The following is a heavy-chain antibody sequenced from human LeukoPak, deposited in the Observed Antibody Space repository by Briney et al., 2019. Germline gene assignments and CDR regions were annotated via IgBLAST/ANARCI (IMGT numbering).Heavy chain of an antibody. D-gene: IGHD2/OR15-2a*01. J-gene: IGHJ5*02. CDR1: AVSMNAYF. CDR3: ASLQYYYCLRSSNWFDP. CDR2: IWYTGST. V-gene: IGHV4-59*01. Sequence: SETLSLTCSVSAVSMNAYFWMWIRQTPGKGLECIGYIWYTGSTNYNPSLKRRVTISVDTAKSQFSLRLSSLTAADTAVYSCASLQYYYCLRSSNWFDPWGQGTLVTVSS.